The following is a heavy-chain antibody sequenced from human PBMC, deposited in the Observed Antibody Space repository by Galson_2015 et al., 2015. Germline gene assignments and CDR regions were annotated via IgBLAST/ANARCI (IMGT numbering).Heavy chain of an antibody. CDR1: GGSFSGYY. CDR2: INHSGST. V-gene: IGHV4-34*01. CDR3: ARLVVVTNYGMDV. Sequence: ATLSLTCAVYGGSFSGYYWSWIRQPPGKGLEWIGEINHSGSTNYNPSLKSRVTISVETSKNQFSLKLSSVTAADTAVYYCARLVVVTNYGMDVWGQGTTVTVSS. J-gene: IGHJ6*02. D-gene: IGHD3-22*01.